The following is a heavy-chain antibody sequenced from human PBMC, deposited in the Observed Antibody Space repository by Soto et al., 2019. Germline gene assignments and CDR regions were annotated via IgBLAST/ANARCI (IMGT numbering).Heavy chain of an antibody. CDR2: ISYDGSNK. J-gene: IGHJ4*02. CDR3: ARDFVRWRGYFDY. Sequence: PGGSLRLSCAASGFTFSSYAMHWVRQAPGKGLEWVAVISYDGSNKYYADSVKGRFTISRDNSKNTLYLQMNSLRAEDTAVYYCARDFVRWRGYFDYWGQGTLGTVSS. D-gene: IGHD4-17*01. CDR1: GFTFSSYA. V-gene: IGHV3-30-3*01.